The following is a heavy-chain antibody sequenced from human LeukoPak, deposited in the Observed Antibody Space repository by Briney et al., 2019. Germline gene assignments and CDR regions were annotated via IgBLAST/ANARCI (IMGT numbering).Heavy chain of an antibody. CDR2: ISSSSSTR. D-gene: IGHD6-19*01. V-gene: IGHV3-48*02. CDR1: GFTCSSYS. Sequence: GGSLRLSCVASGFTCSSYSMNWVRQAPGKGLEWVSYISSSSSTRYYADSVRGRFTISRDNAENSLYLQMDSLRDEDTAVYYCARDQRYSSGWSFSPFDPWGQGTLVTVSS. CDR3: ARDQRYSSGWSFSPFDP. J-gene: IGHJ5*02.